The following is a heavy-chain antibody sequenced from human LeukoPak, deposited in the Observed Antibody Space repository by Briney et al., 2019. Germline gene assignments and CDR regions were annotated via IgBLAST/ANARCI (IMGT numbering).Heavy chain of an antibody. CDR2: INSDGSST. CDR3: AKAEDVLLWFGELLY. V-gene: IGHV3-74*01. J-gene: IGHJ4*02. D-gene: IGHD3-10*01. CDR1: GFTFSSYW. Sequence: QPGGSLRLSCAASGFTFSSYWMHWVRQAPGKGLVWVSRINSDGSSTSYADSVKGRFTISRDNAKNTLYLQMNSLRAEDTAVYYCAKAEDVLLWFGELLYWGQGTLVTVSS.